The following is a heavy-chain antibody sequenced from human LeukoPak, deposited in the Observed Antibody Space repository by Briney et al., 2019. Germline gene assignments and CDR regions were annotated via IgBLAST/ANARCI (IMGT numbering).Heavy chain of an antibody. D-gene: IGHD6-19*01. J-gene: IGHJ4*02. Sequence: PGGSLRLSCAASGFPFSSYAMSWVRQAPGKGLEWVSAITGSGGSTYYADSVKGRFTISRDNSKNTLYLQMNSLRAEDTAIYYCAKDGDYTTGWYYFDYWGQGTLVTVSS. CDR1: GFPFSSYA. CDR2: ITGSGGST. CDR3: AKDGDYTTGWYYFDY. V-gene: IGHV3-23*01.